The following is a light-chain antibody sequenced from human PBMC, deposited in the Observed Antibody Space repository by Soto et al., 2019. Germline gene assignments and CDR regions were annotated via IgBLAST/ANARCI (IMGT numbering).Light chain of an antibody. CDR2: GAS. CDR3: RQTYSSPIT. CDR1: QDIGNY. Sequence: DIQMTQSPSSLAASVGDRVTIPCRASQDIGNYLNWYQQKPGKAPQLLIYGASSLQSGVPSRFSGSGSGTDFTLTISSLQPEDFATYYCRQTYSSPITFGQGTRLDIK. J-gene: IGKJ5*01. V-gene: IGKV1-39*01.